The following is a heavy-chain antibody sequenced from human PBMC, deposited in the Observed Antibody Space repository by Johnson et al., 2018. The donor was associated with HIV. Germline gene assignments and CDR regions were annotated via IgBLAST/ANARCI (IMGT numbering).Heavy chain of an antibody. J-gene: IGHJ3*02. V-gene: IGHV3-52*01. Sequence: VQLVESGGGLVQPGGSLRLSCAASGFTFSSSWMHWVCQAPEKGLEWVADIKCDGREKYYVDSVKGRFTISRDNSKNTLYLQMKSLRAEDPAVYYCARDGGGRDAFDIWGQGTMVTVSS. CDR2: IKCDGREK. CDR3: ARDGGGRDAFDI. D-gene: IGHD3-16*01. CDR1: GFTFSSSW.